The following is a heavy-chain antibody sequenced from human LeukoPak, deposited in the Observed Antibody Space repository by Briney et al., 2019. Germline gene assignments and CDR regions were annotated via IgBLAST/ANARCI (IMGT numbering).Heavy chain of an antibody. CDR2: IRDDGRSK. Sequence: GGSLRLSCAASGFTFSSYGMHWVRQAPGKGLEWVALIRDDGRSKYYADSVQGRFIISRDTSKNRLYLQMNSLKVGDTAVYYCAKDQDLYCSGGSCSSTLDYWGQGTLVTVSS. J-gene: IGHJ4*02. D-gene: IGHD2-15*01. CDR1: GFTFSSYG. V-gene: IGHV3-30*02. CDR3: AKDQDLYCSGGSCSSTLDY.